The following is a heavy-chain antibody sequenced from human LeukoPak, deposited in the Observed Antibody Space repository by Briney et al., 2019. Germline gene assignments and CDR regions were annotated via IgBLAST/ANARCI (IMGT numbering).Heavy chain of an antibody. V-gene: IGHV3-53*01. D-gene: IGHD6-19*01. J-gene: IGHJ5*02. Sequence: GGSLRLSCAASEFTVSSNYMNWVRQAPGKELEWVSVISSGGSTSYTDSVKGRFTISRDNSKNSLYLQMNSLRAEDTAVYYCARGSGWIGASFWFDPWGQGTLVTVSS. CDR2: ISSGGST. CDR3: ARGSGWIGASFWFDP. CDR1: EFTVSSNY.